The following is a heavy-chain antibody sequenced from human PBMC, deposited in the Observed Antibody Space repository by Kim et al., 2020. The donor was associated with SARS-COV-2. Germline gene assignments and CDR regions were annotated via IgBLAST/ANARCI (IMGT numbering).Heavy chain of an antibody. CDR1: GGSVSSGSYY. CDR3: ARDQAPPGLYSSGWYPTPPLWYFDL. D-gene: IGHD6-19*01. J-gene: IGHJ2*01. CDR2: IYYSGST. Sequence: SETLSLTCTVSGGSVSSGSYYWSWIRQPPGKGLEWIGYIYYSGSTNYNPSLKSRVTISVDTSKNQFSLKLSSVTAADTAVYYCARDQAPPGLYSSGWYPTPPLWYFDLWGRGTLVTVSS. V-gene: IGHV4-61*01.